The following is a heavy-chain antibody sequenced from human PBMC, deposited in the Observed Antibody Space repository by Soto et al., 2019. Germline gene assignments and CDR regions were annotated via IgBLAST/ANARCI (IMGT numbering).Heavy chain of an antibody. D-gene: IGHD3-16*01. CDR1: GFTFSSYG. V-gene: IGHV3-33*01. J-gene: IGHJ3*02. CDR2: IWYDGSNK. CDR3: ARVGVTGAFDI. Sequence: QVQLVESGGGVVQPGRSLRLSCAASGFTFSSYGMHWVRQAPGKGLEWVAVIWYDGSNKYYADSVKGRFTISRDNSKNTLYRQMNSLRAEDTAVYYCARVGVTGAFDIWGQGTMVTVSS.